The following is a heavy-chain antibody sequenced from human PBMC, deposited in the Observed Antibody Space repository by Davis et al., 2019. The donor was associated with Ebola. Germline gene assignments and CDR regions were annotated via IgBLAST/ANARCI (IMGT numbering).Heavy chain of an antibody. CDR1: GFSFGDYA. J-gene: IGHJ3*01. Sequence: GESLKISCSISGFSFGDYAVSWVRRAPGKGLEWVSTLGLSADTYYADSVKGRFTISRDNSKNTLHLQMNSLRVEDTAIYYCAKDTSNVWFDVWGQGTMVTVSS. V-gene: IGHV3-23*01. CDR2: LGLSADT. D-gene: IGHD1-26*01. CDR3: AKDTSNVWFDV.